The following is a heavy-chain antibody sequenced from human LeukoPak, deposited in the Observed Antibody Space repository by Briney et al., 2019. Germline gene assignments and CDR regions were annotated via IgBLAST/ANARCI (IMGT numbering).Heavy chain of an antibody. V-gene: IGHV3-53*01. D-gene: IGHD3-10*01. CDR3: AREGSGRTAYNDGLDV. CDR1: GFTVSSSY. Sequence: GGSLRLSCAASGFTVSSSYMTWVRQAPGKGLEWVSVIRSGGSTVYADSVKGRFTISRDNSKNMLYLQLNSRRAEDTAVYYCAREGSGRTAYNDGLDVWGQGTMVTVSS. CDR2: IRSGGST. J-gene: IGHJ3*01.